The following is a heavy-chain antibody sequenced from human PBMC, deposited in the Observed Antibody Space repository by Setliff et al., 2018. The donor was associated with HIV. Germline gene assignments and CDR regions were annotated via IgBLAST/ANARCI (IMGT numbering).Heavy chain of an antibody. V-gene: IGHV1-69*10. J-gene: IGHJ3*02. CDR2: IIPILGMS. Sequence: SVKVSCKASGGTFSIYAISWVRQAPGQGLEWMGGIIPILGMSIYAQKFQGRVTITADESTSTAYMELSSLRSEDTAVYYCASPNSSGWVHVAFDIWGQGTMVTVSS. D-gene: IGHD6-19*01. CDR3: ASPNSSGWVHVAFDI. CDR1: GGTFSIYA.